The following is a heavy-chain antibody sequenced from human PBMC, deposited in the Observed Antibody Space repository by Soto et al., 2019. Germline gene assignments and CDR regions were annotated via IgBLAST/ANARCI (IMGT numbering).Heavy chain of an antibody. CDR2: INAGNGNT. V-gene: IGHV1-3*01. D-gene: IGHD4-17*01. CDR1: GYTFTSYA. CDR3: ARTLYGDNVDY. J-gene: IGHJ4*02. Sequence: ASVKLSCKASGYTFTSYAMHWVRQAPGQRLEWMGWINAGNGNTKYSQKFQGRVTMTRNTSISTAYMELSSLRSEDTAVYYCARTLYGDNVDYWGQGTLVTVSS.